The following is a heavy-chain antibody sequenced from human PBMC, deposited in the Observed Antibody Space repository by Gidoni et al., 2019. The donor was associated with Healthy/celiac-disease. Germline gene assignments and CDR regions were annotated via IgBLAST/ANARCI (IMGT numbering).Heavy chain of an antibody. Sequence: YWIGWVRQMPGKGLEWMGIIYPGDSDTRYSPSFQGQVTISADKSISTAYLQWSSLKASDTAMYYCARRLYGSGYDYWGQGTLVTVSS. CDR1: YW. CDR3: ARRLYGSGYDY. D-gene: IGHD3-10*01. J-gene: IGHJ4*02. V-gene: IGHV5-51*01. CDR2: IYPGDSDT.